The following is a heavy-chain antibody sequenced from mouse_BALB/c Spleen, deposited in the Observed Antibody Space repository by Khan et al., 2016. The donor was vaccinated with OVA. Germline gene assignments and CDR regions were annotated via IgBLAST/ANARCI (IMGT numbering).Heavy chain of an antibody. Sequence: QVQLKESGAELMKPGASVKISCKATGYTFSGYWLEWVKQRPGHGLEWIGEILPGSGSRNYNEKFKGKATFTADISSKTTSMPLSSLTSEASAVYYCARVNDGSRDYCAYWGQGTTLTVSA. J-gene: IGHJ2*01. CDR1: GYTFSGYW. D-gene: IGHD1-1*01. V-gene: IGHV1-9*01. CDR2: ILPGSGSR. CDR3: ARVNDGSRDYCAY.